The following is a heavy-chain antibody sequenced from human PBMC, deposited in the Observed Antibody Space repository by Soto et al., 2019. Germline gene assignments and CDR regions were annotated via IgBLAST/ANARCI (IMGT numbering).Heavy chain of an antibody. Sequence: EVQLLESGGGLVQPGGSLRLSCVASGFTFSYYTMSWVRQAPGKGLEWVSGISNSGDTIYYADSVKGRFTISRDNFKNTLYLQMNSLRADDTAVYSCADPVPAPTHYDYYDVDVWGQGTTVTVSS. CDR1: GFTFSYYT. V-gene: IGHV3-23*01. CDR2: ISNSGDTI. D-gene: IGHD2-2*01. CDR3: ADPVPAPTHYDYYDVDV. J-gene: IGHJ6*02.